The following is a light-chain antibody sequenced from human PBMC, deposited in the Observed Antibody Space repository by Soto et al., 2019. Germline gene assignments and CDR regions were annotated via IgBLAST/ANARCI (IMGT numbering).Light chain of an antibody. J-gene: IGKJ4*01. CDR2: GAS. Sequence: ENVLTQSPGTQSLTPGERASLSCRASQSVSINLAWFQQKPGQAPRLLIYGASTRATGIPARFSGSGSGTEFTLTISSLQSEDFAVYYCQQCKDWPLTFGGGTKVHIK. CDR3: QQCKDWPLT. CDR1: QSVSIN. V-gene: IGKV3-15*01.